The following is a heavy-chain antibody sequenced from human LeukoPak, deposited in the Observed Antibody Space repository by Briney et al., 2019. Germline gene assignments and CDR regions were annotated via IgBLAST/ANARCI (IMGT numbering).Heavy chain of an antibody. J-gene: IGHJ4*02. CDR1: GFTFSSYE. Sequence: PGGSLRLSCAASGFTFSSYEMNWVRQAPGKGLEWLSVIYSGGSTYYADSVKGRFTISRDNSKNTLYLQMNSLRAEDTAVYYCARGAAGSGYYYDGLDYWGQGTLVTVSS. CDR2: IYSGGST. CDR3: ARGAAGSGYYYDGLDY. D-gene: IGHD3-22*01. V-gene: IGHV3-53*01.